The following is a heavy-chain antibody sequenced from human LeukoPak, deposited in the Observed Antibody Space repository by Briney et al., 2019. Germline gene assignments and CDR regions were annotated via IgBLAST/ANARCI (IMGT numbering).Heavy chain of an antibody. V-gene: IGHV4-4*07. J-gene: IGHJ5*02. D-gene: IGHD2-2*01. CDR3: ARDLEIVVVPAAIKGFDP. CDR2: IYTSGST. Sequence: PSETLSLTCTVSGGSISSYYWSWIRQPAGKGLEWIGRIYTSGSTNYNPSLKSRVTMSVDTSKNQFSLKLSSVTAADTAVYYCARDLEIVVVPAAIKGFDPWGQGTLVTVSS. CDR1: GGSISSYY.